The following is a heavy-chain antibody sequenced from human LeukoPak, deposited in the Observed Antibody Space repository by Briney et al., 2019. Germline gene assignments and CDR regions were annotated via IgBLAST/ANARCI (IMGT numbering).Heavy chain of an antibody. D-gene: IGHD5-24*01. CDR1: GFTFSSYG. Sequence: GGSLRLSCAASGFTFSSYGMHWVRQAPGKGLEWVAFISYDGSDKYYTDSVKGRSTISRDNSKNTLYLQMTSPRTEDTAVYYCAKAPPLEMATIGSQGYWGQGTLVSVSS. CDR3: AKAPPLEMATIGSQGY. CDR2: ISYDGSDK. V-gene: IGHV3-30*18. J-gene: IGHJ4*02.